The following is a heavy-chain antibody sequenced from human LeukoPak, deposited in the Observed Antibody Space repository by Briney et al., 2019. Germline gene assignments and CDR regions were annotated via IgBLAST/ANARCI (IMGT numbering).Heavy chain of an antibody. CDR3: ARVTAATRFVDY. Sequence: GGSLRLSRAASGFTFSSYSMNWVRQAPGKGLEWVSSISSSSSYIYYADSVKGRFTISRDNAKNSLYLQMNSLRAEDTAVYYCARVTAATRFVDYWGQGTLVTVSS. D-gene: IGHD2-15*01. V-gene: IGHV3-21*01. CDR2: ISSSSSYI. J-gene: IGHJ4*02. CDR1: GFTFSSYS.